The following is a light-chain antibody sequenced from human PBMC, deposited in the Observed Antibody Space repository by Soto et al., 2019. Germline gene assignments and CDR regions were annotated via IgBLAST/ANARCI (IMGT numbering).Light chain of an antibody. V-gene: IGKV3-15*01. CDR1: QSVYNN. J-gene: IGKJ5*01. Sequence: EIVMTHSPATLSVCPWEKATLSCRASQSVYNNLAWYQQKPGQAPRLLIYGASTRATGIPARFSGSGSGTEFALTISSLQSEDFAVYYSQQYHNWPITFGQGTRLEIK. CDR3: QQYHNWPIT. CDR2: GAS.